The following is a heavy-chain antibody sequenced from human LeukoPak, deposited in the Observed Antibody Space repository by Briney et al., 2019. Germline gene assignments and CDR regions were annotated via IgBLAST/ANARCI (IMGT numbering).Heavy chain of an antibody. CDR1: GYSFTSCW. CDR2: IYPGDSDT. J-gene: IGHJ3*02. V-gene: IGHV5-51*01. Sequence: GESLKISCKGSGYSFTSCWIGWVRQMSGKGLEWMGIIYPGDSDTRYSPSFQGQVAISADKSIITAYLQWSSLKASDTAMYYCARTGYSSGWYGGFDIWGQGTLVTVSS. CDR3: ARTGYSSGWYGGFDI. D-gene: IGHD6-19*01.